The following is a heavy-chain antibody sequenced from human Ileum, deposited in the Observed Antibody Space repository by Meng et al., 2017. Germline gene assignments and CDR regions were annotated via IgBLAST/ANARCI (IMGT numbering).Heavy chain of an antibody. D-gene: IGHD6-13*01. V-gene: IGHV1-2*06. Sequence: QLQPVQSGAEVKKPGAPAKVSCKTSGYTFTDYYIKWLRQAPGQGLEWLGRINPKSGIRHYAQKFQGRVTMTSDTSTSTAYMEVSGLTSDDTAVYYCSGASSSSYLGYWGQGTLVTVSS. CDR3: SGASSSSYLGY. CDR1: GYTFTDYY. CDR2: INPKSGIR. J-gene: IGHJ4*02.